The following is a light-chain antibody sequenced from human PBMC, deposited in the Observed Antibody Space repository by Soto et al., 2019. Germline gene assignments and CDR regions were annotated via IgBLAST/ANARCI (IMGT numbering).Light chain of an antibody. CDR1: SSDVGGYNY. CDR2: DVS. V-gene: IGLV2-14*01. CDR3: SSYTSSSTPV. Sequence: QSALTQPASVSGSPGQSITISCTGTSSDVGGYNYVSWYQQHPGKAPKRMIYDVSNRPSGVSNRFSGSKSGNTASLTISGLQAEDEADYYCSSYTSSSTPVFGGGTQLTVL. J-gene: IGLJ7*01.